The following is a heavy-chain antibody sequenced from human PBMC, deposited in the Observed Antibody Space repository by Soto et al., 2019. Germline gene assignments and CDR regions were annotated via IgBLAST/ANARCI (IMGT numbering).Heavy chain of an antibody. CDR1: GFTLRNYA. V-gene: IGHV3-23*01. Sequence: GGSLRLSCEACGFTLRNYAMTGVRQAPGKGLEWVSLISANDVGTYYAESVKTRFTISTDQSRNTVYLQMDSLRADDTAIYYCAKAKNDYNWDNRPPFDYWGQGTLVTVSS. CDR3: AKAKNDYNWDNRPPFDY. CDR2: ISANDVGT. J-gene: IGHJ4*02. D-gene: IGHD1-20*01.